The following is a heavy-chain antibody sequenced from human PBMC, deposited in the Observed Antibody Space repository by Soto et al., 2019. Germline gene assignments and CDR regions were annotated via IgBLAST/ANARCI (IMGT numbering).Heavy chain of an antibody. V-gene: IGHV3-74*01. J-gene: IGHJ4*02. CDR3: ARGGDTDY. CDR1: GFTFNYYW. D-gene: IGHD2-21*02. CDR2: IQSDGSSP. Sequence: EVQLVESGGGLVQPGGSLRLSCVASGFTFNYYWMHWVRHAPGKGLVWVSRIQSDGSSPDYVDSVKGRFTISRDNAKNTLYLQMNNLRAEVTAVYYCARGGDTDYWCQGPLVTVSS.